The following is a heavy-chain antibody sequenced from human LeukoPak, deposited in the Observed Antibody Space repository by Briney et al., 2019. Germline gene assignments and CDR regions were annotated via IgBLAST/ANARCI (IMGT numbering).Heavy chain of an antibody. J-gene: IGHJ3*02. CDR1: GYTLTELS. V-gene: IGHV1-24*01. D-gene: IGHD3-10*01. CDR3: ATLNAGGLLWFGELVDI. CDR2: FGPEDGET. Sequence: ASVKVSCKVSGYTLTELSMHWVRQAPGKGLEWMGGFGPEDGETIYAQKFQGRVTMTEDTSTDTAYMELSSLRSEDTAVYYCATLNAGGLLWFGELVDIWGQGTMVTVSS.